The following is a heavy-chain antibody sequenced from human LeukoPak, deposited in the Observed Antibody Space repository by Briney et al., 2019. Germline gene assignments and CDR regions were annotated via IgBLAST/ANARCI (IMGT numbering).Heavy chain of an antibody. CDR1: GGSINKYY. Sequence: SETLSLTCTVSGGSINKYYWSWIRQPPGKGLEWIGYISYSGSTTHNPSLESRVTISVDTSKNQFSLKLSSVTAADTAVYYCARGTVPWPWGQGTLVTVSS. CDR2: ISYSGST. J-gene: IGHJ5*02. CDR3: ARGTVPWP. V-gene: IGHV4-59*01.